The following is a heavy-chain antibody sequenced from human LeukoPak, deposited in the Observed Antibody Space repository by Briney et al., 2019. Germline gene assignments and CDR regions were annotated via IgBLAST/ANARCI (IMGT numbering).Heavy chain of an antibody. J-gene: IGHJ3*02. Sequence: PSETLSLTCTVSGGSISSSSYYWGWIRQPPGKGLERIGSIYYSGSTYYNPSLKSRVTISVDTSKNQFSLKLSSVTAADTAVYYCASTLRGGNYDYVWGSPYDAFDIWGQGTMVTVSS. D-gene: IGHD3-16*01. CDR3: ASTLRGGNYDYVWGSPYDAFDI. CDR1: GGSISSSSYY. V-gene: IGHV4-39*01. CDR2: IYYSGST.